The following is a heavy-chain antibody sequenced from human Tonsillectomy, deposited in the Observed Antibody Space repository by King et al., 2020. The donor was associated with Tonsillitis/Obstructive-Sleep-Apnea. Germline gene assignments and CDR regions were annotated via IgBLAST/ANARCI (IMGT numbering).Heavy chain of an antibody. CDR1: GGSISSFIYY. D-gene: IGHD2-15*01. J-gene: IGHJ5*02. V-gene: IGHV4-39*01. Sequence: LPLQESGPGLVKPSETLSLTCTVSGGSISSFIYYWGWIRQPPGKGLEWIGSIYYSGSTYYNPSLKSRVTISVDTSKNQFSLKLSSVTAADTAVYYCARHGIDCSGGSCYFYNWFDPWGQGTLVTVSS. CDR3: ARHGIDCSGGSCYFYNWFDP. CDR2: IYYSGST.